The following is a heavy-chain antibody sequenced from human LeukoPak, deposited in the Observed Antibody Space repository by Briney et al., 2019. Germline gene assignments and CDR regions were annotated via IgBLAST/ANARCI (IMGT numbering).Heavy chain of an antibody. Sequence: ASVKVSCKASGYTFIGYYMHWVRQAPGQGLEWMGWINPNSGGTNYAQKFQGRVTMTRDASISTAYMELSWLRSDDTALYYCATDYAGNSVPDYWGQGTLVTVSS. CDR1: GYTFIGYY. D-gene: IGHD4-23*01. CDR2: INPNSGGT. CDR3: ATDYAGNSVPDY. J-gene: IGHJ4*02. V-gene: IGHV1-2*02.